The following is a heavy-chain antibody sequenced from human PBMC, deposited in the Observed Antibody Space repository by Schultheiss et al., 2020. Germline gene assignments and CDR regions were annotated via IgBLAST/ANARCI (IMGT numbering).Heavy chain of an antibody. CDR2: IIPIFGTA. D-gene: IGHD3-22*01. J-gene: IGHJ4*01. V-gene: IGHV1-69*13. Sequence: SVKVSCRDSGGTFSSYAISWVRQAPGQGLEWMGGIIPIFGTANYAQKFQGRVTITADESTTTAYMELSSLRSDDTAVYYCARVYPPPGTPNSSGRRGYNRPSHYWADRALVNVSS. CDR1: GGTFSSYA. CDR3: ARVYPPPGTPNSSGRRGYNRPSHY.